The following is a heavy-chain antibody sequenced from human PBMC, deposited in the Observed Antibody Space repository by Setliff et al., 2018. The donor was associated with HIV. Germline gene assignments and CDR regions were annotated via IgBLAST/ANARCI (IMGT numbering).Heavy chain of an antibody. Sequence: PSETLSLTCTVSGDFFSSDYYWGWIRQPPGKGLEWIGSIYYSGSTYYNPSLKSRVTISLDTSKNQFSLKLSSVTAADTAVYYCARTSTRSGWGRKNWFDPWGQGTLVTVSS. V-gene: IGHV4-38-2*02. CDR3: ARTSTRSGWGRKNWFDP. D-gene: IGHD6-19*01. J-gene: IGHJ5*02. CDR1: GDFFSSDYY. CDR2: IYYSGST.